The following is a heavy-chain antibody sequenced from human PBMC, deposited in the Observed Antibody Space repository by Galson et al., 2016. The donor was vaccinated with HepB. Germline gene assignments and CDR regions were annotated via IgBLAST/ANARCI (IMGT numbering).Heavy chain of an antibody. CDR1: GFAVSSNY. Sequence: SLRLSCAASGFAVSSNYMSWVRQAPGKGLEWVSVIYSGGTTYYADSWKGRFTISRDNAKNTLYLQMNSLRAEDTAVYNCVRGSLGLRFFDYWGQGTLVTVSS. D-gene: IGHD3-3*01. V-gene: IGHV3-66*01. CDR2: IYSGGTT. CDR3: VRGSLGLRFFDY. J-gene: IGHJ4*02.